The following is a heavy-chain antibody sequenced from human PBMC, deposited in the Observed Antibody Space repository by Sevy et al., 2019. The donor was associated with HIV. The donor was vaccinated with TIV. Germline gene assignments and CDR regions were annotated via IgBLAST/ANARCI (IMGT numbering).Heavy chain of an antibody. D-gene: IGHD3-22*01. CDR3: ARLSVYYYDSSGYYTTGNAFDI. CDR1: GFTVSNNY. Sequence: GGSLRLSCAASGFTVSNNYMSWVRQAPGKGLQWVSVIYSGDSTYYADSVKGRFTISRDNSKNTPYLQINSLRAEDTAVYYRARLSVYYYDSSGYYTTGNAFDIWGQGTMVTVSS. J-gene: IGHJ3*02. CDR2: IYSGDST. V-gene: IGHV3-53*01.